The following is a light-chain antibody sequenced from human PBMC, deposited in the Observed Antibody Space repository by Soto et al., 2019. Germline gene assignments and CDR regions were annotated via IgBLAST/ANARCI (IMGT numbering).Light chain of an antibody. V-gene: IGKV3-20*01. J-gene: IGKJ2*01. CDR3: QQYGSPPPYT. CDR2: GAS. CDR1: QSVNSSY. Sequence: EIVLTQSPGTLSLSPGERATVFCRASQSVNSSYLAWYQQKPGQAPRLLLYGASSRATGIPARFSGTGSGTDFTLNVSRLEPEDFGVYYCQQYGSPPPYTFGQGTKLEIK.